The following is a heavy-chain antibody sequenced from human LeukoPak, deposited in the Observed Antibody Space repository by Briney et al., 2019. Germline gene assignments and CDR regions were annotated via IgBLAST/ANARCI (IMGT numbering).Heavy chain of an antibody. J-gene: IGHJ4*02. V-gene: IGHV1-18*01. Sequence: GASVKVSCKASGYTFTSYGIIWVRQAPGQGLEWMGWISAYNDNTNYAQKLQGRVTMTTDTSTSTAYMELRSLRSDDTAVYYCARDWRDGYNYYFDYWGQGTLVTVSS. CDR3: ARDWRDGYNYYFDY. D-gene: IGHD5-24*01. CDR1: GYTFTSYG. CDR2: ISAYNDNT.